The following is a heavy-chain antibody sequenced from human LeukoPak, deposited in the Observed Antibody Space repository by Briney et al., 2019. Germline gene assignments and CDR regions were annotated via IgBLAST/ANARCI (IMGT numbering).Heavy chain of an antibody. V-gene: IGHV3-53*04. D-gene: IGHD3-22*01. CDR1: GFIVSSNY. CDR3: ARIRLDYSETRIDSFDI. J-gene: IGHJ3*02. CDR2: IYSGGST. Sequence: GGSLRLSCAASGFIVSSNYMSWVRRAPGKGLEWGSPIYSGGSTYYADSVKGRYTISRHNPNTLCLQMNSLKTEDTAVYYCARIRLDYSETRIDSFDIWGQGTMVTVSS.